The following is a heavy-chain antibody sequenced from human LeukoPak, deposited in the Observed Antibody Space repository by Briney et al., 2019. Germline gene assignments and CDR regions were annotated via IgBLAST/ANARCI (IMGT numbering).Heavy chain of an antibody. D-gene: IGHD3-22*01. V-gene: IGHV3-64*01. CDR3: ARALPRGYYDGSSLNNWFDP. J-gene: IGHJ5*02. Sequence: GGSLRLSCAASGFTFSSYAMHWVRQAPGKGLEYVSAISSNGGSTYYANSVKGRFTISRDNSKNTLYLQMGSLRAEDMAVYYCARALPRGYYDGSSLNNWFDPWGQGTLVTVSS. CDR1: GFTFSSYA. CDR2: ISSNGGST.